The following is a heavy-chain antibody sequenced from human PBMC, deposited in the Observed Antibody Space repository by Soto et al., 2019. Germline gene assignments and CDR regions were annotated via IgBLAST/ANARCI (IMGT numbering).Heavy chain of an antibody. CDR1: GGSISSGGYS. Sequence: PSETLSLTCAVSGGSISSGGYSWSWIRQPPGKGLEWIGYIYHSGSTYYNPSLKSRVTISVDTSRNQLLLQLNSVTAADTAVYYCARESAGSHKNNWFDPWGQGTLVTVSS. J-gene: IGHJ5*02. CDR2: IYHSGST. D-gene: IGHD3-10*01. CDR3: ARESAGSHKNNWFDP. V-gene: IGHV4-30-2*01.